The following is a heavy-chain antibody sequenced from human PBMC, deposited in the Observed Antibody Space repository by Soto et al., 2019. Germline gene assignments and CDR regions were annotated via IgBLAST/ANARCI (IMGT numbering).Heavy chain of an antibody. CDR1: GFTFSSYW. CDR3: VRTSLVVAAATREDY. Sequence: GGSLRLSCAASGFTFSSYWMHWVRQAPGKGLVWVSRINSDGSSTSYAGSVKGRFTISRDNAKDTLYLQMNSLRAEDTAVYYCVRTSLVVAAATREDYWGQGTLVTVSS. V-gene: IGHV3-74*01. D-gene: IGHD2-15*01. CDR2: INSDGSST. J-gene: IGHJ4*02.